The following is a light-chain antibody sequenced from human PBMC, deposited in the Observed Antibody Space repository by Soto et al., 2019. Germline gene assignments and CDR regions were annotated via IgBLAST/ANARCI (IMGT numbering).Light chain of an antibody. Sequence: QSGLTQPRSVSAAPGQKVTISCYGSSSNIGNNYVSWYQQLPGTAPKLLIYENNKRPSGIPDRFSGSKSGTSATLGITGLQTGDEADYYCGTWDSSLSAYVFGTGTKVTVL. CDR3: GTWDSSLSAYV. CDR1: SSNIGNNY. V-gene: IGLV1-51*02. J-gene: IGLJ1*01. CDR2: ENN.